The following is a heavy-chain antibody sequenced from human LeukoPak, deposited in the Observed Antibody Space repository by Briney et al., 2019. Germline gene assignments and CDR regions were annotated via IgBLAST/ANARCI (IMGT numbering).Heavy chain of an antibody. CDR1: GFTFSSYA. J-gene: IGHJ4*02. V-gene: IGHV3-64*01. CDR2: ISSNGGST. D-gene: IGHD1-26*01. Sequence: GGSLRLSCAASGFTFSSYAMHWVRQAPGKGLEYVSAISSNGGSTYYANSVKGRFTISRDNSKNTLYLQMGSLRAEDMAVYYCARMGGSYYASGFDYWGQGTLVTVSS. CDR3: ARMGGSYYASGFDY.